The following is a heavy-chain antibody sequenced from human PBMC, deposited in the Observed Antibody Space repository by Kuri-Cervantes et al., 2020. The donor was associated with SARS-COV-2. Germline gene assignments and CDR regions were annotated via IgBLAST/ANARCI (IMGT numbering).Heavy chain of an antibody. CDR3: AMGAANSYMDV. CDR2: IWYDGKNE. CDR1: GFSLTNYA. Sequence: GGSLRLSCGASGFSLTNYAIHWVCQAPGKGLEWVSVIWYDGKNEYYAGSVKGRFNISRDTSKNTVSLHMNSLRAEDKAMYYCAMGAANSYMDVRGRGTTVTVSS. D-gene: IGHD3-16*01. V-gene: IGHV3-33*08. J-gene: IGHJ6*03.